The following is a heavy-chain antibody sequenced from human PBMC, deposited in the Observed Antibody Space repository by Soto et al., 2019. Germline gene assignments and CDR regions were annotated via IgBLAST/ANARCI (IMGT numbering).Heavy chain of an antibody. CDR2: ISSSSSYI. Sequence: GGSLRLSCAASGFTFSSYSMNWVRQSPGKGLEWVSSISSSSSYIYYADSVKGRFTISRDNAKNSLYLQMNSLRAEKTAVYYWAGESIVATSWGQETLVTVPS. J-gene: IGHJ5*02. CDR3: AGESIVATS. CDR1: GFTFSSYS. D-gene: IGHD5-12*01. V-gene: IGHV3-21*01.